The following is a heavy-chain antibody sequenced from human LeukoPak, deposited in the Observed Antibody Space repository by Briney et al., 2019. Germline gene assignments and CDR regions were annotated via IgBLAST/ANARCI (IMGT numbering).Heavy chain of an antibody. V-gene: IGHV1-18*01. Sequence: ASVKVSCKASGYTLTSFGISWVRQAPGQGLEWMGWISAYNGNTNYAQKLQGRVTMTTDTSTSTAYMELTSLRSDDTAVYYCARDQVVGATAGTFDFWGQGTLVTVSS. CDR1: GYTLTSFG. J-gene: IGHJ4*02. CDR3: ARDQVVGATAGTFDF. D-gene: IGHD1-26*01. CDR2: ISAYNGNT.